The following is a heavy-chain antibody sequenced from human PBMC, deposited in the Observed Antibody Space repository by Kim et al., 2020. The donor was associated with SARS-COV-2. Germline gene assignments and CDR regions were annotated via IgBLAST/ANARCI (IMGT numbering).Heavy chain of an antibody. CDR1: GFIFRTYA. CDR3: SKGRSSGSGAGNY. Sequence: GGSLRLSCAASGFIFRTYAMSWVRQAPGKGLEWVSVIYSGDSSTSYADSVKGRFTISRDKSKNTLYLQMNSLRDEDTAVYYCSKGRSSGSGAGNYWGQGT. V-gene: IGHV3-23*03. J-gene: IGHJ4*02. CDR2: IYSGDSST. D-gene: IGHD3-10*01.